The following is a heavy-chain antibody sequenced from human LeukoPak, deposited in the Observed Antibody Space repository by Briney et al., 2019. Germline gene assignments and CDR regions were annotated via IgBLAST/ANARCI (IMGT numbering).Heavy chain of an antibody. CDR2: INHSGST. V-gene: IGHV4-39*07. D-gene: IGHD3-16*02. CDR3: ARVPYDYVWGSYRSPQKSNYYYGMDV. J-gene: IGHJ6*02. CDR1: GGSISSSSYY. Sequence: SETLSLTCTVSGGSISSSSYYWGWIRQPPGKGLEWIGEINHSGSTNYNPSLKSRVTISVDTSKNQFSLKLSSVTAADTAVYYCARVPYDYVWGSYRSPQKSNYYYGMDVWGQGTTVTVSS.